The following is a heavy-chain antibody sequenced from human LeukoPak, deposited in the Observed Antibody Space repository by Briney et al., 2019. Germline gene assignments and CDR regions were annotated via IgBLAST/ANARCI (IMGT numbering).Heavy chain of an antibody. V-gene: IGHV3-21*01. CDR1: GLTFSSYS. CDR3: AREPSPGRGVIPRSSALDY. J-gene: IGHJ4*02. CDR2: ISSSSSYI. Sequence: GGSVRLSCAASGLTFSSYSMNWVRQAPGKGLEWVSSISSSSSYIYYADSVKGRFTISRDNAKNSLYLQMNSLRAEDTAVYYCAREPSPGRGVIPRSSALDYWGQGTLVTVSS. D-gene: IGHD3-10*01.